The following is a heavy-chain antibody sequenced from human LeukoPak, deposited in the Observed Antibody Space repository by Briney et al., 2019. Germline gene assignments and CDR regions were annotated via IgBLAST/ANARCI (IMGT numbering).Heavy chain of an antibody. CDR3: ARSYGDYVAGYYYYMDV. Sequence: GASVKVSCKASGYSFTSYYMHWVRQATGQGLEWMGWMNPNSGNTGYAQKFQGRVTITRNTSISTAYMELSSLRSEDTAVYYCARSYGDYVAGYYYYMDVWGKGTTVTVSS. V-gene: IGHV1-8*01. J-gene: IGHJ6*03. D-gene: IGHD4-17*01. CDR1: GYSFTSYY. CDR2: MNPNSGNT.